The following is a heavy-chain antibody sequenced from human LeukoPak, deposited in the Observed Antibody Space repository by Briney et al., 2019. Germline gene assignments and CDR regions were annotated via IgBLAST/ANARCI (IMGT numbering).Heavy chain of an antibody. CDR2: INPNSGGT. CDR1: GYTFTGYY. V-gene: IGHV1-2*02. D-gene: IGHD3-22*01. J-gene: IGHJ3*02. CDR3: ARKIRRYYDSSGPTLNDAFDI. Sequence: ASVKVSCKASGYTFTGYYMHWVRQAPGQGLEWMGWINPNSGGTNYAQKFQGRVTMTSDTSISTAYMELSRLRSDDTAVYYCARKIRRYYDSSGPTLNDAFDIWGQGTMVTVSS.